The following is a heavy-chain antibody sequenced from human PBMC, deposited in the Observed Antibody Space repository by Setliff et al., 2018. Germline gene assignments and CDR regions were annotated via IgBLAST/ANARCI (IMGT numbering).Heavy chain of an antibody. J-gene: IGHJ4*02. CDR3: ARWTARAVDY. D-gene: IGHD6-6*01. CDR2: IKQDGSDK. CDR1: GFTFSNHW. Sequence: PGGSLRLSCAASGFTFSNHWMTWVRQAPGKGLEWVANIKQDGSDKYYVDSVKGRFTVSRDNAKNSLYLQMSSLRAEDPAVYYCARWTARAVDYWGQGTLVTVSS. V-gene: IGHV3-7*03.